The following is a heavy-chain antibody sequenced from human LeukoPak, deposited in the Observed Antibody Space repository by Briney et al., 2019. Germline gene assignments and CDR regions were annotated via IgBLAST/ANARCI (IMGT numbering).Heavy chain of an antibody. CDR1: GGTFSSYA. D-gene: IGHD6-13*01. V-gene: IGHV1-69*13. CDR2: IIPTFGTA. Sequence: SVKVSCKASGGTFSSYAISWVRQAPGQGLEWMGGIIPTFGTANYAQKFQGRVTITADESTSTAYMELSSLRSEDTAVYYCARSRGIAAAGSALSWFDPWGQGTLVTVSS. J-gene: IGHJ5*02. CDR3: ARSRGIAAAGSALSWFDP.